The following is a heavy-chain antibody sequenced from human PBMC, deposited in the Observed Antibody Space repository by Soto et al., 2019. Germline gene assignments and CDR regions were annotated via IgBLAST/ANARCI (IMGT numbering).Heavy chain of an antibody. Sequence: PSETLSLTCTVSGGSISSGDYSWSWIRQPPGKGLEWIGYIYYSGSTYYNPSLKSRVTISVDTSKNQFSLKLSSVTAADTAVYYCARVDRGSSWSYYYYGMDVWGQGTTVTVSS. D-gene: IGHD6-13*01. CDR3: ARVDRGSSWSYYYYGMDV. J-gene: IGHJ6*02. V-gene: IGHV4-30-4*01. CDR2: IYYSGST. CDR1: GGSISSGDYS.